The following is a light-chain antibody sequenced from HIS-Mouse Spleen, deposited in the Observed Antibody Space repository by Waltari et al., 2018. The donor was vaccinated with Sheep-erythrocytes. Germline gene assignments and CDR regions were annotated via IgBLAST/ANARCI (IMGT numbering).Light chain of an antibody. J-gene: IGLJ3*02. CDR3: CSYAGSYTV. V-gene: IGLV2-11*01. CDR2: YVS. CDR1: SSDVGGYNY. Sequence: QSALTQPRSVSGSPGQSVTISCTGTSSDVGGYNYVSWYQQHPGKAPKPMIYYVSKRPSGVPDRFSGSKSGNTASLTISGLQAEDEADYYCCSYAGSYTVFGGGTKLTVL.